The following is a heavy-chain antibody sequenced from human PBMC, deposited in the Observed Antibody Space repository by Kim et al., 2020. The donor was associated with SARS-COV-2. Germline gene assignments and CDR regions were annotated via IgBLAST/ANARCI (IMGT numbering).Heavy chain of an antibody. CDR1: GYSFTSYW. J-gene: IGHJ6*02. CDR2: IDPSDSYT. CDR3: ARRPYDILTGAMDV. D-gene: IGHD3-9*01. Sequence: GESLKMSCKGSGYSFTSYWINWVRQMPGKGLEWMGRIDPSDSYTNYSPSFQGHVTISADKSISTAYLQWSSLKASDTAMYYCARRPYDILTGAMDVWGQGTTVTVSS. V-gene: IGHV5-10-1*01.